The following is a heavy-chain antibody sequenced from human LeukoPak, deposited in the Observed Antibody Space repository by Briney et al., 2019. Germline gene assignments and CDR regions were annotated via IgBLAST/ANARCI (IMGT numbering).Heavy chain of an antibody. D-gene: IGHD2-15*01. V-gene: IGHV4-59*08. Sequence: SETLSLTCTVSGGSISSYYWSWIRQPPGKGLDWIGYIYYSGSTNYNPSLKSRVTISVDTSKNQFSLKLSSVTAADTAVYYCARLPRGYCSGGSCYGIDYWGQGTLVTVSS. CDR3: ARLPRGYCSGGSCYGIDY. J-gene: IGHJ4*02. CDR2: IYYSGST. CDR1: GGSISSYY.